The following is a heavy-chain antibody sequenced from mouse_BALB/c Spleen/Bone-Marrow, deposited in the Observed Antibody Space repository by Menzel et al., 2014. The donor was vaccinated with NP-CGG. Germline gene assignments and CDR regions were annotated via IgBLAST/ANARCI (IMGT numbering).Heavy chain of an antibody. Sequence: EVQLQQSGPGLVKPSQSLSLTCTVTGYSITSDYAWNWIRQFPGNKLEWMGYISYGGGTSYTPSLQSRISITRDTSKNQFFLQLNSVTTEDTATYHCARYRYDAGYFDYWGQGTTLTVSS. CDR2: ISYGGGT. V-gene: IGHV3-2*02. J-gene: IGHJ2*01. CDR1: GYSITSDYA. CDR3: ARYRYDAGYFDY. D-gene: IGHD2-14*01.